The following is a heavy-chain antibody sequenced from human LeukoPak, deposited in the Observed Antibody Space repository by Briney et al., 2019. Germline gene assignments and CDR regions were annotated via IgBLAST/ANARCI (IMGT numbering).Heavy chain of an antibody. D-gene: IGHD3-10*01. Sequence: PSETLSLTCAVYGVSFSGYYWSWIRQPPGKGLEWIGEINHSGSTNYNPSLKSRVTISVDTSKNQFSLKLSSVTAADTAVYYCARDPYGFDYWGQGTLATVSS. CDR2: INHSGST. J-gene: IGHJ4*02. CDR1: GVSFSGYY. CDR3: ARDPYGFDY. V-gene: IGHV4-34*01.